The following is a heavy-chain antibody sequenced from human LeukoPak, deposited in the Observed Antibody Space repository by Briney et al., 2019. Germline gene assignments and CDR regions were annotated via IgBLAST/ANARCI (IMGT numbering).Heavy chain of an antibody. CDR1: GFTFSDYY. CDR2: ISSSGSTI. Sequence: GGSLRLSCAASGFTFSDYYMCWIRQAPGKGLEWVSYISSSGSTIYYADSVKGRFTISRDNAKNSLYLQMNSLRAEDTAVYYCARGRRNYDFSNWFDPWGQGTLVTVSS. V-gene: IGHV3-11*01. CDR3: ARGRRNYDFSNWFDP. D-gene: IGHD3-3*01. J-gene: IGHJ5*02.